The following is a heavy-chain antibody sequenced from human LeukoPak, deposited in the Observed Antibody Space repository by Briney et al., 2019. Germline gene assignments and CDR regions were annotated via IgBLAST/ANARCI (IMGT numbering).Heavy chain of an antibody. CDR3: ARCITMVRGVRGFDP. Sequence: PSGTLSLTCAVSGGSITSTNWWSWVRQPPGKGLEWIGSIYYSGSTYYNPSLKSRVTISVDTSKNQFSLKLSSVTAADTAVYYCARCITMVRGVRGFDPWGQGTLVTVSS. V-gene: IGHV4-4*02. CDR1: GGSITSTNW. J-gene: IGHJ5*02. D-gene: IGHD3-10*01. CDR2: IYYSGST.